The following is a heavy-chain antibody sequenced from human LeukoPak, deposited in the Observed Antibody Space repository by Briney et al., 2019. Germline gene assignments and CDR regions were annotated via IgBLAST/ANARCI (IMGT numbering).Heavy chain of an antibody. CDR1: GGSISSYY. J-gene: IGHJ4*02. CDR2: IYYSGST. CDR3: ARGRRGYYYGSGSSHGSYYFDY. V-gene: IGHV4-59*01. D-gene: IGHD3-10*01. Sequence: SETLSLTCTVSGGSISSYYWSWIRQPPGKGLEWIGYIYYSGSTNYNPSLKSRVTISVDTSKNQFSLKLSSVTAADTAVYYCARGRRGYYYGSGSSHGSYYFDYWGRGTLVTVSS.